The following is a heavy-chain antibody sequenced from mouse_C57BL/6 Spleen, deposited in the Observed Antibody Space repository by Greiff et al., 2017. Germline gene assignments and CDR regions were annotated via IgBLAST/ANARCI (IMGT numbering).Heavy chain of an antibody. CDR1: GYTFTDYY. V-gene: IGHV1-26*01. Sequence: VQLQQSGPELVKPGASVKISCKASGYTFTDYYMNWVKQSHGKSLEWIGDINPNNGGTSYNQKFKGKATLTVDKSSCTAYMELRSLTSEDSAVYYCARPYDYDGAWFAYWGQGTLVTVSA. D-gene: IGHD2-4*01. J-gene: IGHJ3*01. CDR2: INPNNGGT. CDR3: ARPYDYDGAWFAY.